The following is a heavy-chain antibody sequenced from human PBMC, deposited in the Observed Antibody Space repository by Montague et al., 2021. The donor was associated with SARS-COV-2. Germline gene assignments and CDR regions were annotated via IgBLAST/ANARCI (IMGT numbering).Heavy chain of an antibody. CDR1: GASVPSTNW. D-gene: IGHD3-22*01. V-gene: IGHV4-4*02. CDR3: ASPKEGSGYYRPFDY. CDR2: IYHTGNT. Sequence: SETLSLTCGVSGASVPSTNWWSWVRQPTGKGLEWIGEIYHTGNTNYSPSLKNRVSISLDKSKNQLSLRLNSVTAADTAVYYCASPKEGSGYYRPFDYWGQGTPVTVSS. J-gene: IGHJ4*02.